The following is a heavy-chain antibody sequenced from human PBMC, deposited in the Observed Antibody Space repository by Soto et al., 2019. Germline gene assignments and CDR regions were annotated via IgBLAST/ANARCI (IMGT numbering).Heavy chain of an antibody. V-gene: IGHV3-30-3*01. CDR1: GFTFNSYS. CDR3: ARVSNPHRVLLPYFDF. CDR2: ISYDGSSE. D-gene: IGHD3-10*01. J-gene: IGHJ4*02. Sequence: QVQLVESGGGVVQPGRSLRLSCAASGFTFNSYSLHWVRQAPGKGLEWVAVISYDGSSEHYADSVKGRFTISRDDSKNTLYLQMNSLRPENTAVYHCARVSNPHRVLLPYFDFWGQGTLVPVSS.